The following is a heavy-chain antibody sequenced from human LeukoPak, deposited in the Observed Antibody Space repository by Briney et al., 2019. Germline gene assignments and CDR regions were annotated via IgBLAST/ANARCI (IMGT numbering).Heavy chain of an antibody. CDR3: AREGDVVADVNWFDP. J-gene: IGHJ5*02. CDR1: GYSFTDYY. V-gene: IGHV1-2*02. Sequence: GASVKVSCKPSGYSFTDYYMHWVRQAPGQGPEWMGWLNPDSGATNYAQKFKGRVTMTRDTSISTAYMELSSLRSDDAAVYYCAREGDVVADVNWFDPWGQGTLVTVSS. D-gene: IGHD2-15*01. CDR2: LNPDSGAT.